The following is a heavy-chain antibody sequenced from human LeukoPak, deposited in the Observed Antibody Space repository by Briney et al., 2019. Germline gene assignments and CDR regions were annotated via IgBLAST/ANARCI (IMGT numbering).Heavy chain of an antibody. D-gene: IGHD2-8*01. Sequence: SETLSLTCAVYGGSFSGYYWSWIRQPPGKGLEWIGEINHSGSTNYNPSLKSRVTISVDTSKNQFSLKLSSVTAADTAVYYCARCVIDCTNGVYYKDLDYWGQGTLVTVSS. CDR1: GGSFSGYY. CDR3: ARCVIDCTNGVYYKDLDY. J-gene: IGHJ4*02. V-gene: IGHV4-34*01. CDR2: INHSGST.